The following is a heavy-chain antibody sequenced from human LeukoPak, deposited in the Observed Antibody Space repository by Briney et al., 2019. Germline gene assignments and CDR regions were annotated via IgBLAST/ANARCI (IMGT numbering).Heavy chain of an antibody. D-gene: IGHD3-9*01. CDR3: VSTTYYDILTGYWFSAGAFDI. CDR1: GFTFSSYW. V-gene: IGHV3-74*01. Sequence: GGSLRLSCAASGFTFSSYWMHWVRQAPGKGLVWVSRINSDGSSTSYADSVKGRFTISRDNAKNTLYLQMNSLRAEDTAVYYCVSTTYYDILTGYWFSAGAFDIWGQGTMVTVSS. CDR2: INSDGSST. J-gene: IGHJ3*02.